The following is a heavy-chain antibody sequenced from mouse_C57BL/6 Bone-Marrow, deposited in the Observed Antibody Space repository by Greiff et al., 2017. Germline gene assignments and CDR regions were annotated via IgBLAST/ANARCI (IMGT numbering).Heavy chain of an antibody. CDR2: ILPLTGST. J-gene: IGHJ3*01. CDR3: ARLGRGAY. Sequence: QVQLQQPGAELVPPGASVKLSCIASGFTFTSYWLRWVKQRPGQGLVWFGMILPLTGSTNYNEVFKSKAILTVDKSPRTAYMQLSSRTSEDSAVYCCARLGRGAYWGQGTLVTVSA. D-gene: IGHD4-1*01. CDR1: GFTFTSYW. V-gene: IGHV1-64*01.